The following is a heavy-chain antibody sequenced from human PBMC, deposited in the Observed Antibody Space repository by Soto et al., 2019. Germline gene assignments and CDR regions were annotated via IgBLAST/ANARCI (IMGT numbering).Heavy chain of an antibody. J-gene: IGHJ4*02. CDR1: GYAFTTYG. V-gene: IGHV1-18*01. CDR3: ARGRYGDY. Sequence: QVHLVQSGAEVKKPGASVKVSCKGSGYAFTTYGITWVRQDPGQGLEWMGWISAHSGNTNYAQKLQGRVTVTTDTSTSTAYMELRSLRSDDTAVYYCARGRYGDYWGQGALVTVSS. D-gene: IGHD1-1*01. CDR2: ISAHSGNT.